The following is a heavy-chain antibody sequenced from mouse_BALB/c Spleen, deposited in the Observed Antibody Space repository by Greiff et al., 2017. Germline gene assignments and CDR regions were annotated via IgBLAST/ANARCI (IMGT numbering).Heavy chain of an antibody. D-gene: IGHD1-1*01. CDR1: GYTFTSYV. CDR3: ARDGLPLYGSRPWFAY. J-gene: IGHJ3*01. CDR2: INPYNDGT. Sequence: VQLKESGPELVKPGASVKMSCKASGYTFTSYVMHWVKQKPGQGLEWIGYINPYNDGTKYNEKFKGKATLTSDKSSSTAYMELSSLTSEDSAVYYCARDGLPLYGSRPWFAYWGQGTLVTVSA. V-gene: IGHV1-14*01.